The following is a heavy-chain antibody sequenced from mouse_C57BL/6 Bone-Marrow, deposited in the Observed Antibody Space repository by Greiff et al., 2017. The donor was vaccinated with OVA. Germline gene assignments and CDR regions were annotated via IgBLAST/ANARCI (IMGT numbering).Heavy chain of an antibody. V-gene: IGHV14-4*01. Sequence: EVQLQQAGAELVRPGASVELSCTSSGFNIKDAYMHWVKQRPEQGLEWIGWIDPENGDTEYAPKFPGKATITVVTSANTAYQQLSSLTSEDTAVYYCTTSGTDWYFDVWGTGTTVTVTS. J-gene: IGHJ1*03. D-gene: IGHD4-1*01. CDR3: TTSGTDWYFDV. CDR1: GFNIKDAY. CDR2: IDPENGDT.